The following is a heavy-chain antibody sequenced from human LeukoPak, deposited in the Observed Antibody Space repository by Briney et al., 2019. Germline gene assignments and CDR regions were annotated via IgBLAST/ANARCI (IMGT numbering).Heavy chain of an antibody. Sequence: ASVKVSCKASGYTFTSYYMHWVRQAPGQGLEWMGIINPSGGSTSYAQKFQGRVTMTRDMSTSTVYTELSSLRSEDTAVYYCARDAGGTTTSYYYYMDVWGKGTTVTVSS. CDR3: ARDAGGTTTSYYYYMDV. CDR2: INPSGGST. D-gene: IGHD4-11*01. CDR1: GYTFTSYY. V-gene: IGHV1-46*01. J-gene: IGHJ6*03.